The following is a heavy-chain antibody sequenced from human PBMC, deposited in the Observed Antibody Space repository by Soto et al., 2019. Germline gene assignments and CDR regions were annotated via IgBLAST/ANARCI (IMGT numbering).Heavy chain of an antibody. CDR1: GGSISSSGYY. Sequence: QLQLQESGPGLVKPSETLSLTCTVSGGSISSSGYYWGWIRQPPGKGLEWIGSIYYSGSTYYNPSLKSRVTISVDTSKNQFSLRLSSVNAADTATYYCTRHFWSGYSCFDCWGQGTLVTVYS. CDR3: TRHFWSGYSCFDC. D-gene: IGHD3-3*01. J-gene: IGHJ4*02. V-gene: IGHV4-39*01. CDR2: IYYSGST.